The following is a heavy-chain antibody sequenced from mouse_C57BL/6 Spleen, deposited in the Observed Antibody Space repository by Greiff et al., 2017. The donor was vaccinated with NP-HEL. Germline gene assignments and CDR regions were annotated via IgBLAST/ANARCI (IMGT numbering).Heavy chain of an antibody. J-gene: IGHJ1*03. CDR1: GYAFSSYW. CDR2: IYPGDGDT. Sequence: QVQLQQSGAELVKPGASVTISCKASGYAFSSYWMNWVKQRPGKGLEWIGQIYPGDGDTNYNGKFKGKATLTADKSSSTAYTQLSSLTSADSAVYFCAREACGSSWGFDVWGTGTTVTVSS. CDR3: AREACGSSWGFDV. D-gene: IGHD1-1*01. V-gene: IGHV1-80*01.